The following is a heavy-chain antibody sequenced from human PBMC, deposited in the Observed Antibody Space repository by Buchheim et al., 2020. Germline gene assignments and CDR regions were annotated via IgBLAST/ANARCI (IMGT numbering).Heavy chain of an antibody. D-gene: IGHD6-13*01. CDR1: GFTFSSYG. CDR2: IWYDGSNQ. V-gene: IGHV3-33*01. CDR3: ARESTGAAAGTNGFDY. Sequence: QVQLVESGGGVVQPGRSLRLSCAASGFTFSSYGMHWVRQAPGKGLEWVAVIWYDGSNQYYADSVKGRFTISRDNSKNTLYLQMNSLRAEDTAVYYCARESTGAAAGTNGFDYWGQGTL. J-gene: IGHJ4*02.